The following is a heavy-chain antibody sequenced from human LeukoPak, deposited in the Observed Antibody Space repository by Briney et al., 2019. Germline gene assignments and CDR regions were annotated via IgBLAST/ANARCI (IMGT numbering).Heavy chain of an antibody. CDR1: GFTFDGYA. Sequence: GRSLRLSCAASGFTFDGYAMHWVRQAPGKGLEWVSGISWNSGSIGYADSVKGRFTISRDNAKNSLYLQMNSLRAEDTALYYCAKAELAGAFDIWGQGTMVTVSS. CDR3: AKAELAGAFDI. J-gene: IGHJ3*02. V-gene: IGHV3-9*01. CDR2: ISWNSGSI. D-gene: IGHD1-7*01.